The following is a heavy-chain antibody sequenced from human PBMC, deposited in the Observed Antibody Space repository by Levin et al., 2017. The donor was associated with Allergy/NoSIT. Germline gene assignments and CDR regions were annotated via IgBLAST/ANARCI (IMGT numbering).Heavy chain of an antibody. CDR2: INYSGST. CDR1: GGSISSGGYY. CDR3: ARAVGYNYPTACDY. J-gene: IGHJ4*02. D-gene: IGHD5-24*01. Sequence: SETLSLTCTVSGGSISSGGYYWSWIRQHPGKGLEWIGYINYSGSTYYNPSLKSRVTISVDTSKNQFSLKLSSVTAADTAGYYCARAVGYNYPTACDYWGQGTLVTVSS. V-gene: IGHV4-31*03.